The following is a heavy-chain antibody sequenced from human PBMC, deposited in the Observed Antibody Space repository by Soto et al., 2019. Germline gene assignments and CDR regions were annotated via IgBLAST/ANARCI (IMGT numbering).Heavy chain of an antibody. V-gene: IGHV1-18*01. Sequence: ASVKVSCKASGYTFTSYGISWVRQAPGQGLEWMGWISAYNGNTNYAQKLQGRVTMTTDASTSTAYLELRSLRSAETAVYYCAGPGITAAADTGGDHWGQGTLVTVSS. CDR1: GYTFTSYG. CDR2: ISAYNGNT. J-gene: IGHJ4*02. CDR3: AGPGITAAADTGGDH. D-gene: IGHD6-25*01.